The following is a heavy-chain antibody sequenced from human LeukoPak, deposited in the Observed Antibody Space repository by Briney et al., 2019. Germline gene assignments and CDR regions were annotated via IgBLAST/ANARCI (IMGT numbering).Heavy chain of an antibody. CDR3: ARAGTYYDSSGYFAAGFDY. D-gene: IGHD3-22*01. J-gene: IGHJ4*02. Sequence: PSQTLSLTCAVSGGSISSGGYSWSWIRQPPGKGLEWLGYMYHSGSTYYNPSLKSRVTISVDRSKNQFSLKLSSVTAADTAVYYCARAGTYYDSSGYFAAGFDYWGQGTLVTVSS. CDR2: MYHSGST. V-gene: IGHV4-30-2*01. CDR1: GGSISSGGYS.